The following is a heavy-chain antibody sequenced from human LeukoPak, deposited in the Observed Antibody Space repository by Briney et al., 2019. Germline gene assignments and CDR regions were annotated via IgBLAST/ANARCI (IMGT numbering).Heavy chain of an antibody. CDR3: ARDFPITMVRGVIVAGFDY. D-gene: IGHD3-10*01. CDR2: ISYDGSNK. J-gene: IGHJ4*02. Sequence: PGGSLRLSCAASGFTFSSYAMHWVRQAPGKGLEWVAVISYDGSNKYYADSVKGRFTISRDNSKNTLYLQMNSLRAEDTAVYHCARDFPITMVRGVIVAGFDYWGQGTLVTVSS. V-gene: IGHV3-30*04. CDR1: GFTFSSYA.